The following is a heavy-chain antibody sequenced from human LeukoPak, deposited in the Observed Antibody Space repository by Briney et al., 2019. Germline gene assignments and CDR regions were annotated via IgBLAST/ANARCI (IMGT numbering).Heavy chain of an antibody. J-gene: IGHJ3*02. CDR3: ARAGGYCSGGSCWIDAFDI. Sequence: ASVKVSCKASGYTFSSYDINWVRQATGQGLEWMGWISAYNGNTNYAQKLQGRVTMTTDTSTSTAYMELRSLRSDDTAVYYCARAGGYCSGGSCWIDAFDIWGQGTMVTVSS. CDR1: GYTFSSYD. CDR2: ISAYNGNT. D-gene: IGHD2-15*01. V-gene: IGHV1-18*01.